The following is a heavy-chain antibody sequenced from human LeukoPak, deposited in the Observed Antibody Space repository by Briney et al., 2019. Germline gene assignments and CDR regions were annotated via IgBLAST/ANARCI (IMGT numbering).Heavy chain of an antibody. CDR1: GFTFSTYW. J-gene: IGHJ4*02. V-gene: IGHV3-48*04. CDR2: ISSSGSTI. CDR3: AKESESYDSSGSTLDY. D-gene: IGHD3-22*01. Sequence: GGSLRLSCAASGFTFSTYWMSWVRQAPGKGLEWVSYISSSGSTIYYADSVKGRFTISRDNAKNSLYLQMNSLRPEDTAVYYCAKESESYDSSGSTLDYWGQGNLVTVSS.